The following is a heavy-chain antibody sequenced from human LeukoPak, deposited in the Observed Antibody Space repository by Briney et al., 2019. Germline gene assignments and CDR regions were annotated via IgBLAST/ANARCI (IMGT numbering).Heavy chain of an antibody. V-gene: IGHV3-30*04. CDR2: ISYDGSYK. CDR1: GFTFSNYA. CDR3: ARGARKGDDYGGFFDY. J-gene: IGHJ4*02. D-gene: IGHD4-23*01. Sequence: GGSLRLSCAASGFTFSNYAMHWVRQAPGQGLEWVAVISYDGSYKDNADSVKGRFTISRDNFKKMLYLQMNSLKTEDTAVYFCARGARKGDDYGGFFDYWGQGTLVTVSS.